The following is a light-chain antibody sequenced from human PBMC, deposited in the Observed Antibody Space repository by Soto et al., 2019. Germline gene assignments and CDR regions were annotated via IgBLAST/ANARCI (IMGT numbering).Light chain of an antibody. CDR2: DAS. CDR1: QDISHY. CDR3: QQYDDLPIT. J-gene: IGKJ5*01. Sequence: DIQMTQSPSSLSAXVXXXXXXXXQASQDISHYLNWYQQKPGKALKLLIYDASNLHPGVPSRFRGSGSGTEFSFNITSLQPEDVATYYCQQYDDLPITFGQGTRLEI. V-gene: IGKV1-33*01.